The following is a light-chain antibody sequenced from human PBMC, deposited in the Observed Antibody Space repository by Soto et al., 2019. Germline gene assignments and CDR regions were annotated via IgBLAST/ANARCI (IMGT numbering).Light chain of an antibody. CDR1: SSDVGAYNF. Sequence: QSALTQPPSASGSPGQSVTISCTGTSSDVGAYNFVSWYQQDPGKAPKLMIYDVTQRSSGVPDRFSGSKSGNTASLTVSGLQAEDEADYYCTSYTVSNTYVFGTGTKVTVL. V-gene: IGLV2-8*01. CDR3: TSYTVSNTYV. CDR2: DVT. J-gene: IGLJ1*01.